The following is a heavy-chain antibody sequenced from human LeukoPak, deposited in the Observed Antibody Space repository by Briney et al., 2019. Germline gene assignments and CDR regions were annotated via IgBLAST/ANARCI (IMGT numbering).Heavy chain of an antibody. CDR1: GFTFSSYE. J-gene: IGHJ3*01. D-gene: IGHD3-10*01. V-gene: IGHV3-48*03. CDR2: ISSSGSTI. CDR3: AHGLWHYDAFDV. Sequence: GGSLRLSCVASGFTFSSYEMNWVRQAPGKGLEWVSYISSSGSTIYYADSVRGRFTISRDNARNSLYLQMNSLKTEDTAVYYCAHGLWHYDAFDVWGQGTMVTVSS.